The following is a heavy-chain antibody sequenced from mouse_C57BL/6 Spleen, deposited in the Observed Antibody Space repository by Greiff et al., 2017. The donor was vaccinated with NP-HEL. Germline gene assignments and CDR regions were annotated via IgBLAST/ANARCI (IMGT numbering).Heavy chain of an antibody. J-gene: IGHJ4*01. CDR3: ARELIAGDAMDY. CDR2: IHPNSGST. D-gene: IGHD2-12*01. CDR1: GYTFTSYW. V-gene: IGHV1-64*01. Sequence: QVQLQQPGAELVKPGASVKLSCKASGYTFTSYWMHWVKQRPGQGLEWIGMIHPNSGSTNYNEKFKSKATLTVDKSSSTAYMQLSSLTSEDSAVYYCARELIAGDAMDYWGQGTSVTVSS.